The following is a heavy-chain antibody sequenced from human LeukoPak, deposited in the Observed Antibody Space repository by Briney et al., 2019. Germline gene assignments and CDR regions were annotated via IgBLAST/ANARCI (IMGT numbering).Heavy chain of an antibody. V-gene: IGHV4-39*01. CDR2: IYYSGST. Sequence: PSETLSLTCTVSGGSISSSSYYWGWIRQPPGTGLEWIGSIYYSGSTYYNPSLKSRVTISVDTSKNQFSLKLSSVTAADTAVYYCARLDKQLWLIDYWGQGTLVTVSS. J-gene: IGHJ4*02. CDR3: ARLDKQLWLIDY. CDR1: GGSISSSSYY. D-gene: IGHD5-18*01.